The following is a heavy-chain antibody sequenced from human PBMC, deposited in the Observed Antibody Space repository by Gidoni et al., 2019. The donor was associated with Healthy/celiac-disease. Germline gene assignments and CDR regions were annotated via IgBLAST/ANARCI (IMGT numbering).Heavy chain of an antibody. CDR1: GFTFSSYS. D-gene: IGHD2-15*01. CDR2: ISSSSSYI. J-gene: IGHJ4*02. V-gene: IGHV3-21*01. Sequence: EVQLVQSGGVLVKPGVSLSLSCAASGFTFSSYSMNWVRQAPGKGLEWVASISSSSSYIYYADSVKGRFTISRDNAKNSMYLQMNSLRAEDTAVYYCARWNCSGGSCHGVDYWGQGTLVTVSS. CDR3: ARWNCSGGSCHGVDY.